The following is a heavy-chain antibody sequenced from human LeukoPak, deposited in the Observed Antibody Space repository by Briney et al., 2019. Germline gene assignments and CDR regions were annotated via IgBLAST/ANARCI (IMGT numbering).Heavy chain of an antibody. Sequence: GGSLRLSCAASGFTFSSYWMHWVRQAPGKGLLWVSRINSDGSSITYADSVKGRFTISRDNAKNTLYLQMTSLRVEDTAVYYCAREGRVSGYDFDCWGQGTLVTVSS. D-gene: IGHD5-12*01. CDR1: GFTFSSYW. V-gene: IGHV3-74*03. CDR3: AREGRVSGYDFDC. CDR2: INSDGSSI. J-gene: IGHJ4*02.